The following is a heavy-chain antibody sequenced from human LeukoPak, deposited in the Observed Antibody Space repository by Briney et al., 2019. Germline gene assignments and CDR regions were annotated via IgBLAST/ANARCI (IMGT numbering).Heavy chain of an antibody. CDR3: ARAPPDIVVVPAATLSKYYNYYYMDV. D-gene: IGHD2-2*01. CDR2: IYHSGST. J-gene: IGHJ6*03. Sequence: SSQTLSLTCTVSGGSISSGSYYWSWIRQPAGKGLEWIGYIYHSGSTYYNPSLKSRVTISVDRSKNQFSLKLSSVTAADTAVYYCARAPPDIVVVPAATLSKYYNYYYMDVWGKGTTVTVSS. V-gene: IGHV4-30-2*01. CDR1: GGSISSGSYY.